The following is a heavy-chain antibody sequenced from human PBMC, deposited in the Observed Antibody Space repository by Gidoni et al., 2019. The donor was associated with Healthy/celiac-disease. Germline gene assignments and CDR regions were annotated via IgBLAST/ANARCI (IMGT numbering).Heavy chain of an antibody. D-gene: IGHD2-8*01. V-gene: IGHV3-23*01. CDR2: ISGSGGST. Sequence: EVQLLESGGGLVQPGGSLRLSCAASGFTFSSCAMSWVRQAPGKGLDGVSAISGSGGSTYYADSVKGRFTISRDNSKNTLYLQMNSLRAEDTAVYYCAKDALYCTNGVCYDYWGQGTLVTVSS. CDR1: GFTFSSCA. CDR3: AKDALYCTNGVCYDY. J-gene: IGHJ4*02.